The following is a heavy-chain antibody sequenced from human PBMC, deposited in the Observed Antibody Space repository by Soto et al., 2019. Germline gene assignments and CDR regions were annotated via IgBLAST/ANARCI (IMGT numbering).Heavy chain of an antibody. CDR3: AKAGEVTLVRISLAQ. D-gene: IGHD3-10*01. J-gene: IGHJ4*02. CDR2: VGGSGDGT. V-gene: IGHV3-23*01. CDR1: GFTFSTYT. Sequence: GGSLRLSCADSGFTFSTYTMTWVRQAPGKGREWVSIVGGSGDGTYYADSGKGRFTISRDNSKNTLYLQMNSLRAEDTAIYYCAKAGEVTLVRISLAQWGQVSLVTVSS.